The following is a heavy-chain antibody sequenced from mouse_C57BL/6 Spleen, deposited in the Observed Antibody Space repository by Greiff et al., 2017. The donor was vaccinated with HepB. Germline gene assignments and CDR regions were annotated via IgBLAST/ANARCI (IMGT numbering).Heavy chain of an antibody. CDR2: IDPETGGT. J-gene: IGHJ2*01. Sequence: VQLVESGAELVRPGASVTLSCKASGYTFTDYEMHWVKQTPVHGLEWIGAIDPETGGTAYNQKFKGKAILTADKSSSTAYRELRSLTSEDSAVYYCTRKAWLLLDYWGQGTTLTVSS. V-gene: IGHV1-15*01. D-gene: IGHD2-3*01. CDR1: GYTFTDYE. CDR3: TRKAWLLLDY.